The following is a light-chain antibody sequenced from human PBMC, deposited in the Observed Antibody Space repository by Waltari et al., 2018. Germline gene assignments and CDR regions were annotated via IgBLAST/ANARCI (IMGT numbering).Light chain of an antibody. Sequence: QSVLTQPPSVSAAPGQKVTISCSGRTSNIGNNDVSWYQQLPGTAPKLLIFENDKRPPGIPVRFSGSKSGTSATLGMTGLQTGDEADYFCGTWDSSLSGEFWVFGGGTKLTVL. CDR3: GTWDSSLSGEFWV. V-gene: IGLV1-51*02. J-gene: IGLJ3*02. CDR2: END. CDR1: TSNIGNND.